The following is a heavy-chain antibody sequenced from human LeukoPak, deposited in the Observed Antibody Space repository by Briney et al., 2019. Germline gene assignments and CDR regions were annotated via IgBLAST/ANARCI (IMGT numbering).Heavy chain of an antibody. D-gene: IGHD1-26*01. V-gene: IGHV4-34*01. CDR1: GFTVSSNY. CDR3: ARDRSGSHRPYYHGLDV. Sequence: GSLRLSCAASGFTVSSNYMSWVRQAPGKGLEWIGEINHSGSTNYTPSLKSRVTISVDTSKNQFSLKLSSVTAADTAVYYCARDRSGSHRPYYHGLDVWGQGTTVTVSS. J-gene: IGHJ6*02. CDR2: INHSGST.